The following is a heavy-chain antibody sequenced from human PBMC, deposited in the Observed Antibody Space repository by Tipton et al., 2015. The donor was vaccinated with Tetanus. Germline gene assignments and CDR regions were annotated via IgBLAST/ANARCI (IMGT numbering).Heavy chain of an antibody. CDR2: INYSGGST. D-gene: IGHD6-19*01. CDR3: AILPLIAGAGTGIFDH. Sequence: QLVQSGGGLIQPGGSLRLSCAASGFSFSSYAMSWVRQAPGKGLERVSSINYSGGSTYHAESVKGRFTISRDNSRNTLYLQMSSLRAEDTAVYYCAILPLIAGAGTGIFDHWGQGTLVTVSS. J-gene: IGHJ4*02. V-gene: IGHV3-23*04. CDR1: GFSFSSYA.